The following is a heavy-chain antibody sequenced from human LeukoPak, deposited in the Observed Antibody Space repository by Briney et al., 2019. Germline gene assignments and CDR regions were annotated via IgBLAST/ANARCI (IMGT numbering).Heavy chain of an antibody. CDR3: ARDYYGDSYFDY. Sequence: GGSLRLSCAASGSTFDDYGMNWVRQAPGKGLEWVSGINWNGGSTGYTDSVKGRFTISRDNAKNSLYLQMNSLRAEDTALYYCARDYYGDSYFDYWGQGTLVTVSS. CDR1: GSTFDDYG. CDR2: INWNGGST. J-gene: IGHJ4*02. D-gene: IGHD4-17*01. V-gene: IGHV3-20*04.